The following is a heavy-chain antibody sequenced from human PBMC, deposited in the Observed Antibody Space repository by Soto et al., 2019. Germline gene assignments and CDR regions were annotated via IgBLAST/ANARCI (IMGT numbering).Heavy chain of an antibody. Sequence: PSETLSLTCTVSGGSISSYYWSWIRQPPGKGLEWIGYIYYSGSTNYNPSLKSRVTISVDTSKNQFSLKLSSVTAADTAVYYCARQGIAVAGTPYFDYWGQGTLVTVSS. V-gene: IGHV4-59*08. CDR3: ARQGIAVAGTPYFDY. CDR1: GGSISSYY. D-gene: IGHD6-19*01. J-gene: IGHJ4*02. CDR2: IYYSGST.